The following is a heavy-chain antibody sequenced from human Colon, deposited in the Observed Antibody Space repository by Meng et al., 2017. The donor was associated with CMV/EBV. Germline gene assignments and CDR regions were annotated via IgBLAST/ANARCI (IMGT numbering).Heavy chain of an antibody. CDR1: GFTFNNYA. CDR2: VSKSGSMT. Sequence: VQVVGVGGGLVKPGGSLRLSCLGSGFTFNNYAMSWVRQAPGKGLEWVSTVSKSGSMTYYADSVKGRFTISRDNSKNTLYLQMNSLRAEDTAVYYCAKLFGMAVWCFDYWGQGTLVTVSS. V-gene: IGHV3-23*04. CDR3: AKLFGMAVWCFDY. J-gene: IGHJ4*02. D-gene: IGHD3-3*01.